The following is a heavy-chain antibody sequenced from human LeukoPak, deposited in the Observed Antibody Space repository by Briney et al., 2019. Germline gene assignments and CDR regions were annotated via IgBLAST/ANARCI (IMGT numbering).Heavy chain of an antibody. CDR2: INSDGSWT. CDR1: GNYW. D-gene: IGHD5-12*01. V-gene: IGHV3-74*01. CDR3: AKLPRNYPFVGGYYY. Sequence: GGSLRLSCTASGNYWMHWVRQAPGKGLVWVSHINSDGSWTGYADSVKGRFTISKDNSKNTLYLQMNSLRAEDTAVYYCAKLPRNYPFVGGYYYWGQGTLVTVSS. J-gene: IGHJ4*02.